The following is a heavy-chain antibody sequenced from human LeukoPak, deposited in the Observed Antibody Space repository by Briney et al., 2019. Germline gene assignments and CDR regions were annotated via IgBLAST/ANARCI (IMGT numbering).Heavy chain of an antibody. CDR2: ISSGRTYI. CDR3: ARGFYYDYVWGSYRPYYFDY. J-gene: IGHJ4*02. V-gene: IGHV3-21*01. D-gene: IGHD3-16*02. Sequence: GGSLRLSCAASGFTFSCYTMNWVRQAPGKGLEWVSSISSGRTYIYYADSVKGRFTISRDNAKNSLYLQMSSLRAEDTAVYYCARGFYYDYVWGSYRPYYFDYWGQGTLVTVSS. CDR1: GFTFSCYT.